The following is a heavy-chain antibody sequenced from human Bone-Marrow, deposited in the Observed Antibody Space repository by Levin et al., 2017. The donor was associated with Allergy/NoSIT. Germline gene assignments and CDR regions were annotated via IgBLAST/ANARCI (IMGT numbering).Heavy chain of an antibody. CDR2: IKSDADGGAT. Sequence: GGSLRLSCSASDFTFRHAWMTWVRQAPGKGLEWVGRIKSDADGGATDYAAPVRGRFTISRDDSKDTMYLQMKSLKNEDTGIYFCTTGIAVASLYYYYFMDVWGKETTVTVSS. J-gene: IGHJ6*03. CDR1: DFTFRHAW. V-gene: IGHV3-15*07. D-gene: IGHD6-19*01. CDR3: TTGIAVASLYYYYFMDV.